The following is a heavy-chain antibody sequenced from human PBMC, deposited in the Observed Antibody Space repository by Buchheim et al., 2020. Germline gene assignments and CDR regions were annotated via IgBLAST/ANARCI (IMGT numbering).Heavy chain of an antibody. V-gene: IGHV4-59*01. J-gene: IGHJ4*02. Sequence: QVQLQESGPGLVKPSETLSLTCTVSGGSISSYYWSWIRQPPGKGLEWIGYIYYSGSTNYNPSLKSRDTISVDTSKNQFSLKLSAVTAADTAVYYCARSGPYSGSYSLRPHFDYWGQGTL. CDR3: ARSGPYSGSYSLRPHFDY. CDR2: IYYSGST. CDR1: GGSISSYY. D-gene: IGHD1-26*01.